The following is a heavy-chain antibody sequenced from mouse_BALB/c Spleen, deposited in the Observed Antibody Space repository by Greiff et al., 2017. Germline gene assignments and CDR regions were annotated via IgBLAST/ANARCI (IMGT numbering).Heavy chain of an antibody. Sequence: VQLQQSGAELAKPGASVKMSCKASGYTFTSYWMHWVKQRPGQGLEWIGYINPSTGYTEYNQKFKDKATLTADKSSSTAYMQLSSLTSEDSAVYYCVSPITTVVFDYWGQGTTLTVSS. V-gene: IGHV1-7*01. CDR3: VSPITTVVFDY. CDR1: GYTFTSYW. D-gene: IGHD1-1*01. J-gene: IGHJ2*01. CDR2: INPSTGYT.